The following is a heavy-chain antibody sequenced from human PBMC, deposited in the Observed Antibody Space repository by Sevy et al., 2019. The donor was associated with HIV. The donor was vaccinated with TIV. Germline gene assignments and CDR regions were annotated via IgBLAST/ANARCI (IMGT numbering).Heavy chain of an antibody. V-gene: IGHV3-30*18. J-gene: IGHJ6*02. D-gene: IGHD3-9*01. CDR3: AKDFTGFYGMDA. CDR2: ISYDGINK. Sequence: GGSLRLSCEVSGLSVTNNGMHWVRQAPGKGLEWVAVISYDGINKYYGDCVKGRFVISRDRSKNTLYLQMNILRIEDTAVYYCAKDFTGFYGMDAWGQGTTVTVSS. CDR1: GLSVTNNG.